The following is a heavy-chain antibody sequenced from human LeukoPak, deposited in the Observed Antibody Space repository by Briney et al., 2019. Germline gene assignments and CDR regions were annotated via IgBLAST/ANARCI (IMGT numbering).Heavy chain of an antibody. CDR1: RYTFTTYG. V-gene: IGHV1-18*01. D-gene: IGHD2-15*01. Sequence: GASPKVSCKASRYTFTTYGISCVRQAPGQGLGRMGWISAYNGNTNYTQKPQSRVTITTDTSTSTAYMELGSLRSDDTAVYYFSRDGYCSGGSCYFLAPFDYWGQGTLVTVPS. CDR3: SRDGYCSGGSCYFLAPFDY. J-gene: IGHJ4*02. CDR2: ISAYNGNT.